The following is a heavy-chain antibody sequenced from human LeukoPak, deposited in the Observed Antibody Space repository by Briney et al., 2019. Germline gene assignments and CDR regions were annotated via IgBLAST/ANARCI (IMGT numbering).Heavy chain of an antibody. J-gene: IGHJ4*02. CDR3: ARSPQTTGY. V-gene: IGHV3-7*01. CDR1: GFTFSSYS. D-gene: IGHD1-1*01. Sequence: VGSLRLSCAASGFTFSSYSMNWVRQAPGKGLEWVANIKQDGSEKYYVDSVKGRFTISRDNAKNSLYLQMNSLRAEDTAVYYCARSPQTTGYWGQGTLVTVSS. CDR2: IKQDGSEK.